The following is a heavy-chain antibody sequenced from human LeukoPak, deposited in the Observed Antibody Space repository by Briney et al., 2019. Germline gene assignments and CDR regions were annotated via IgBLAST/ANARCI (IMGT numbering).Heavy chain of an antibody. Sequence: GGSLRLSCAASGFTFSSYGMHWVRQAPGKGLEWVAFIRYDGSNKYYADSVKGRFTISRDNSKNTLYLQMNSLRAEDTAVYYCAKDLGITMVRGVKGVLDYWGQGTLVTVSS. V-gene: IGHV3-30*02. CDR3: AKDLGITMVRGVKGVLDY. D-gene: IGHD3-10*01. J-gene: IGHJ4*02. CDR2: IRYDGSNK. CDR1: GFTFSSYG.